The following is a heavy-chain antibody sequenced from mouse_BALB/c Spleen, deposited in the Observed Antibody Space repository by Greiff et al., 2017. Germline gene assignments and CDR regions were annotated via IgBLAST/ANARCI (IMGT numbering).Heavy chain of an antibody. CDR2: IDPENGNN. D-gene: IGHD1-2*01. V-gene: IGHV14-1*02. Sequence: VQLKESGAELVRPGALVKLSCKASGFNIKDYYMHWVQQRPEQGLEWIGWIDPENGNNKYDPKFQGKATITADTTSNTAYMQLSSLTSEDTAVYYCARTEGITTADAWFAYWGQGTLVTVSA. J-gene: IGHJ3*01. CDR3: ARTEGITTADAWFAY. CDR1: GFNIKDYY.